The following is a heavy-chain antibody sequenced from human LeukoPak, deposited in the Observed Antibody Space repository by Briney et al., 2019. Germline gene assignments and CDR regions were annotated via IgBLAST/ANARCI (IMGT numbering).Heavy chain of an antibody. CDR3: AKDRGYCSSTSCYLPPALFDY. Sequence: GGSLRLSCAASGFTFSSYAMSWVHQAPGKGLEWVSAISGSGGSTYYADSVKGRFTISRDNSKNTLYLQMNSLRAEDTAVYYCAKDRGYCSSTSCYLPPALFDYWGQGTLVTVSS. CDR1: GFTFSSYA. CDR2: ISGSGGST. V-gene: IGHV3-23*01. D-gene: IGHD2-2*01. J-gene: IGHJ4*02.